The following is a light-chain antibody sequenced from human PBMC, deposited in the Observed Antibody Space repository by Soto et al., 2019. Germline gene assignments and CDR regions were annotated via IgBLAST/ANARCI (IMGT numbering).Light chain of an antibody. CDR2: GAS. CDR3: QQYGSSPGAT. J-gene: IGKJ1*01. V-gene: IGKV3-20*01. Sequence: EIVLTQSPGTLSLSPGERATLSCRASQSVSANYLAWYQHKPGQAPRLLIYGASTRATGIPDRFSGSGSGTAFALTISRLEPGDFAVYSCQQYGSSPGATFGQGTKVEVK. CDR1: QSVSANY.